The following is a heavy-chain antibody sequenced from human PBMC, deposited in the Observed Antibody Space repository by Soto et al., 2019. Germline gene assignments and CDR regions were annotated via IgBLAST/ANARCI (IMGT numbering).Heavy chain of an antibody. D-gene: IGHD3-10*01. V-gene: IGHV3-30-3*01. CDR3: SRVPREIRQLHHPYWRFGGILDY. J-gene: IGHJ4*02. CDR1: GFTFYNYA. Sequence: QVQLVESGGGVVQPGRSLRLSCAASGFTFYNYAMHWVRQAPGKGLEWVAVISYDRSNKYYTDSVKGRFTISRDNSNNPLYLETISLRAEETAVYYCSRVPREIRQLHHPYWRFGGILDYWGQGTMVTVSS. CDR2: ISYDRSNK.